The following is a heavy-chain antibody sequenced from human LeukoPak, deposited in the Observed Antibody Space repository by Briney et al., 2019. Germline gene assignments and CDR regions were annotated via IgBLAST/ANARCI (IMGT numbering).Heavy chain of an antibody. V-gene: IGHV4-31*11. Sequence: SHTLSLTCAVSGGSISSDYFWLWLRQHPGKGLEWIGYIHYSGSTYSNPSLKSRVNMSVDTSKNQFSLKLRSVTDADTAVYYCARDANPIAAATYNGFAPWGQGTLVIVSS. J-gene: IGHJ5*02. CDR2: IHYSGST. CDR1: GGSISSDYF. CDR3: ARDANPIAAATYNGFAP. D-gene: IGHD6-25*01.